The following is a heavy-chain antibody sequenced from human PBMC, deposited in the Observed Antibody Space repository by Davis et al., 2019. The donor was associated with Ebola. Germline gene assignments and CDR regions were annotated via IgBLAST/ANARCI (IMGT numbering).Heavy chain of an antibody. CDR3: ARARIAAVKGALGYGMDV. J-gene: IGHJ6*04. CDR1: GYTFTGYY. D-gene: IGHD6-13*01. Sequence: ASVKVSCKASGYTFTGYYMHWVRQAPGQGLEWMGRINPNSGGTNYAQKFQGRVTMTRDTSISTAYMELSRLRSDDTAVYYCARARIAAVKGALGYGMDVWGKGTTVTVSS. V-gene: IGHV1-2*06. CDR2: INPNSGGT.